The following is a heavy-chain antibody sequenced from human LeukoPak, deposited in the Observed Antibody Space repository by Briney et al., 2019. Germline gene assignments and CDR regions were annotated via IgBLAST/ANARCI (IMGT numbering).Heavy chain of an antibody. CDR1: GFTVTDNY. CDR2: IYSGGST. J-gene: IGHJ4*02. D-gene: IGHD2-2*01. Sequence: GGSLRLSCAASGFTVTDNYMNWVRQAPGKGLEWVSVIYSGGSTYYADSVKGRFTISRDNSKNTLYLQMNSLRAEDTAVYYCAAAKLLWIDYWGQGTLVTVSS. CDR3: AAAKLLWIDY. V-gene: IGHV3-53*01.